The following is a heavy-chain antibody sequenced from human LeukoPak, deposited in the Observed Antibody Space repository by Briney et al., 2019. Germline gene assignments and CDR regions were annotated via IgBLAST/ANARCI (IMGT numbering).Heavy chain of an antibody. CDR2: ISGGGSST. V-gene: IGHV3-23*01. CDR1: GFTFSSYA. D-gene: IGHD3-3*01. Sequence: GGSLRLSCAASGFTFSSYAMSWVRQAPGKGLEWVSIISGGGSSTYYADSVKGRFTISRDNSKNTLYLQMNSLRAEDTAVYYCARHFGVVTKGVYYYYYGMDVWGQGTTVTVSS. J-gene: IGHJ6*02. CDR3: ARHFGVVTKGVYYYYYGMDV.